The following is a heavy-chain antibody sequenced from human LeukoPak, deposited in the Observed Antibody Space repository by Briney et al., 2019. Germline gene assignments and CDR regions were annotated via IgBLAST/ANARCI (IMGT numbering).Heavy chain of an antibody. D-gene: IGHD6-19*01. CDR1: GGTFSSYT. V-gene: IGHV1-69*02. CDR3: ARSGAVAGALHLEY. Sequence: GASVKVSCKASGGTFSSYTISWVRQAPGQGLEWMGRIIPILGIANYAQKFQGRVTITADKSTSTAYMELSSLRSEDTAVYYCARSGAVAGALHLEYWGQGTLVTVSS. CDR2: IIPILGIA. J-gene: IGHJ4*02.